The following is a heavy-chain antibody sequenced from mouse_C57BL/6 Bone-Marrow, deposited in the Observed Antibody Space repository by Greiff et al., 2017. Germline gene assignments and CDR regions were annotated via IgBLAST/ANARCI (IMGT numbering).Heavy chain of an antibody. CDR3: ARSCFDGYPY. CDR2: IDPSDSDT. V-gene: IGHV1-69*01. CDR1: GYTFTSYW. D-gene: IGHD2-3*01. Sequence: QVQLQQPGAELVMPGASVKLSCKASGYTFTSYWMHWVKQRPGQGLEWIGEIDPSDSDTNYNQKFKGKSTLTVDKSSSTAYMQLSSLTSEDSAVYYCARSCFDGYPYWGQGTTLTVSS. J-gene: IGHJ2*01.